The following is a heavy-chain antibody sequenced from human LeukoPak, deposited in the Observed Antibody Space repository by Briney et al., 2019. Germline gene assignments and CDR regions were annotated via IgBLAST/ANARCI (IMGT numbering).Heavy chain of an antibody. CDR3: ARVSKIVVVPAAIAGYYYMDV. J-gene: IGHJ6*03. CDR1: GFTFSSYS. CDR2: ISSSSSTI. V-gene: IGHV3-48*01. Sequence: GGSLRLSCAASGFTFSSYSMNWVRQAPGKGLEWVSYISSSSSTIYYADSVKGRFTISRDNAKNSLYLQMNSLRAEDTAVYYCARVSKIVVVPAAIAGYYYMDVWGKGTTVTVSS. D-gene: IGHD2-2*01.